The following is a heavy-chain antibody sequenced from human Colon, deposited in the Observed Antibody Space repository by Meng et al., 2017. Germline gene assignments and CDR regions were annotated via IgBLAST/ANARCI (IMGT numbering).Heavy chain of an antibody. CDR2: NYYSGST. CDR1: GGYISTSY. J-gene: IGHJ4*02. D-gene: IGHD3-16*02. V-gene: IGHV4-59*08. Sequence: QLLESLPGLVKPSETLSLTWSGSGGYISTSYWSWIRQPPGKGLEWIGNNYYSGSTNYNPSLASRVTISVDSSKNQFSLKLSSVTAADTAVYYCARHQNGGTYPLDYWGQGPLVTVSS. CDR3: ARHQNGGTYPLDY.